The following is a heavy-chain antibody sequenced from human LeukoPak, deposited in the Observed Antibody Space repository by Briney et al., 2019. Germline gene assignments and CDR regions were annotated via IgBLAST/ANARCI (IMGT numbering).Heavy chain of an antibody. D-gene: IGHD2-8*01. V-gene: IGHV3-48*03. J-gene: IGHJ4*02. CDR1: GFTFSSYE. Sequence: GGSLRLSCAASGFTFSSYEMNWVRQAPGKGLEWVSYISGTGSVIYYADSVKGRFTISRDNAKNSLSLQMNSLRAEDTALNYCARHLYGGDYWGQGTLVTVSS. CDR3: ARHLYGGDY. CDR2: ISGTGSVI.